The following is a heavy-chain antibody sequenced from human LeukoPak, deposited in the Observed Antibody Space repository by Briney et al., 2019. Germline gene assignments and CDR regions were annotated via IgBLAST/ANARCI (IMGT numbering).Heavy chain of an antibody. CDR1: GFTFDGYA. CDR2: ISWNSASV. J-gene: IGHJ4*02. Sequence: GGSLRLSCAVSGFTFDGYATHWVRQAPGKGLEWVSGISWNSASVGYADSVKGRFTISRDNAKNSLYLQMNSLRAEDTALYYCASDTYYGSGSHHPRRFDYWGQGTLVTVSS. CDR3: ASDTYYGSGSHHPRRFDY. V-gene: IGHV3-9*01. D-gene: IGHD3-10*01.